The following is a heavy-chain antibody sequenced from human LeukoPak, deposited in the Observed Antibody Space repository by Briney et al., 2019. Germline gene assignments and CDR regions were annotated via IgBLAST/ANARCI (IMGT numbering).Heavy chain of an antibody. CDR3: AKSYYYNSGSWGIFDY. J-gene: IGHJ4*02. CDR2: ISGSGGST. D-gene: IGHD3-10*01. Sequence: GGSLRLSCAASGFTFSSYAMSWVRQAPGKGLEWVSGISGSGGSTYYADFVKGRFTISRDSSKNTLYLQMNTLRAEDTAVYYCAKSYYYNSGSWGIFDYWGQGTLVTVSS. CDR1: GFTFSSYA. V-gene: IGHV3-23*01.